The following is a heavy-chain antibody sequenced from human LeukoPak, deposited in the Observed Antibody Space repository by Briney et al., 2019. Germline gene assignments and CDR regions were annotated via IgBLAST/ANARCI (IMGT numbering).Heavy chain of an antibody. D-gene: IGHD3-9*01. CDR2: ISAYNGNT. J-gene: IGHJ4*02. CDR3: ARKKELRYFDWLPIQYYFDY. CDR1: GYTFTSYG. Sequence: SVKVSCKASGYTFTSYGISWVRQAPGQGLEWMGWISAYNGNTNYAQKLQGRVTMTTDTSTSTAYMELRSLRSDDTAVYYCARKKELRYFDWLPIQYYFDYWGQGTLVTVSS. V-gene: IGHV1-18*01.